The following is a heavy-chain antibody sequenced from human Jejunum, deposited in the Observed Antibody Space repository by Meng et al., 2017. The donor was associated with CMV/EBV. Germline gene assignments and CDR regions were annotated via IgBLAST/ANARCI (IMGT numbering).Heavy chain of an antibody. D-gene: IGHD6-6*01. CDR2: INSHSGAT. CDR1: GATPTADF. CDR3: LTYTSSSHSFGP. V-gene: IGHV1-2*02. J-gene: IGHJ5*02. Sequence: APGATPTADFMCWVRQAPGQGLEWMGWINSHSGATQYAQKFQGRVTMTRDTSISTVYMDLSSLRSDDTADYYCLTYTSSSHSFGPWGQGTLVTVSS.